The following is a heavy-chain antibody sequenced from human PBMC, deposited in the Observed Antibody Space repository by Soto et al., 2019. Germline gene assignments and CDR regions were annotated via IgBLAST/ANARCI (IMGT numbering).Heavy chain of an antibody. Sequence: GESLKISCAASGYSFSNHWIGWVRQMPGKGLEWMGRIDPSDSYTNYSPSFQGHVTISADKSISTAYLQWSSLKASDTAMYYCAAPKQLSMGYYYGMDVWGQGTTVTVSS. CDR2: IDPSDSYT. CDR3: AAPKQLSMGYYYGMDV. D-gene: IGHD2-2*01. J-gene: IGHJ6*02. CDR1: GYSFSNHW. V-gene: IGHV5-10-1*01.